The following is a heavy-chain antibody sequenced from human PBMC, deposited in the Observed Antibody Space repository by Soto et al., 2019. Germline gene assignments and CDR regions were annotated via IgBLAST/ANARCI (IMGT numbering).Heavy chain of an antibody. J-gene: IGHJ3*02. V-gene: IGHV3-9*01. D-gene: IGHD6-13*01. CDR1: GFTFDDYA. CDR2: ISWNSGSI. Sequence: GGSLRLSCAASGFTFDDYAMHWVRQAPGKGLEWVSGISWNSGSIGYADSVEGRFTISRDNAKNSLYLQMNSLRAEDTAFYYCARDHLAAVGTESTTFDIWGQGTMVTVSS. CDR3: ARDHLAAVGTESTTFDI.